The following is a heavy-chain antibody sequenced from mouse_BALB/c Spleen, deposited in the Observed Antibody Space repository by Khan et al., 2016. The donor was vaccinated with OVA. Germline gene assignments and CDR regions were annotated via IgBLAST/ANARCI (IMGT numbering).Heavy chain of an antibody. J-gene: IGHJ4*01. Sequence: VHLVESGPGLVAPSQSLSITCTVSGFSLSRYNVHWVRQPPGKGLEWLGMIWGGGGTDYTSALKSRLSISKDDSKRQVFLKMNSLQTDDTAMYYGTRAYYRYDGYYAMDYWGQGTSVTVSS. D-gene: IGHD2-14*01. CDR2: IWGGGGT. V-gene: IGHV2-6-4*01. CDR1: GFSLSRYN. CDR3: TRAYYRYDGYYAMDY.